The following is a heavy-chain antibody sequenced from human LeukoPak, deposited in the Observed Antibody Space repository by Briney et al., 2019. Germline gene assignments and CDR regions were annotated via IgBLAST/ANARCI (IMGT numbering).Heavy chain of an antibody. CDR1: GGSISSYY. CDR3: AGGGQWLAFDY. V-gene: IGHV4-59*01. CDR2: IYHSGST. J-gene: IGHJ4*02. D-gene: IGHD6-19*01. Sequence: SETLSLTCTVSGGSISSYYWSWIRQPPGKGLEWIGYIYHSGSTNYNPSLTSRVTISVDTSKNHLSLNLSSVTAADTAVYYCAGGGQWLAFDYWGQGTLVTVSS.